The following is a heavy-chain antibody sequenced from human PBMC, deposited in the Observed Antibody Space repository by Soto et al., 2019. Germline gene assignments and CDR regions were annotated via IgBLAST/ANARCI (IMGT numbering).Heavy chain of an antibody. CDR1: GFTFDDYA. D-gene: IGHD3-9*01. V-gene: IGHV3-9*01. CDR3: AKEILPSFATLTTSYNGFDS. Sequence: GGSLRLSCAASGFTFDDYAIHWVRQAPGRGLEWVSSINWNIGNISYADSVKARFTISRDNAKNSLYLQMNSLRAEDTALYYCAKEILPSFATLTTSYNGFDSWGQGTLVTVSS. CDR2: INWNIGNI. J-gene: IGHJ5*01.